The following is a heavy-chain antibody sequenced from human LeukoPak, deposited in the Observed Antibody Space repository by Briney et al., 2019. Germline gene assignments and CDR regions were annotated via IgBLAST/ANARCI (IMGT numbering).Heavy chain of an antibody. CDR1: GGSISSYY. J-gene: IGHJ3*02. V-gene: IGHV4-59*01. D-gene: IGHD5-24*01. CDR2: IYYSGST. CDR3: ARAPVERRRNAFDI. Sequence: PSETLSLTCTVSGGSISSYYWSWIRQPPGKGLEWIGYIYYSGSTNYNPSLKSRVTISVDTSKNQFSLKLSSVTAADTAVYYCARAPVERRRNAFDIWGQGTMVTVSP.